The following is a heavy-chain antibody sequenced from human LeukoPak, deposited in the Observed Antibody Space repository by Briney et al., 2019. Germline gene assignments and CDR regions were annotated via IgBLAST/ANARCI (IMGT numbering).Heavy chain of an antibody. CDR2: ISYDGSNK. CDR3: AKGTYYYGSTESTGSWYFDL. J-gene: IGHJ2*01. CDR1: GFTFSSYG. Sequence: GRSLRLSCAASGFTFSSYGMHWVRQAPGKGLEWVAAISYDGSNKYYADSVKGRFTISRDNSKNTLYLQMNSLRAEDTAVYYCAKGTYYYGSTESTGSWYFDLWGRGTLVTVSS. V-gene: IGHV3-30*18. D-gene: IGHD3-10*01.